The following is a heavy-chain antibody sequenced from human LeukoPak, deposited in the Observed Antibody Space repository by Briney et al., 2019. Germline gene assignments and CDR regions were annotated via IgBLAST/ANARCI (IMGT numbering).Heavy chain of an antibody. D-gene: IGHD3-10*01. CDR1: GGSISSSSYY. CDR2: IYYSGST. J-gene: IGHJ4*02. CDR3: AREIWFGFYLDY. Sequence: ASETLSLTCTVSGGSISSSSYYWGWIRQPPGKGLEWIGSIYYSGSTYYNPSLKSRVTISVDTSKNQFSLKLSSVTAADTAVYYCAREIWFGFYLDYWGQGTLVTVSS. V-gene: IGHV4-39*07.